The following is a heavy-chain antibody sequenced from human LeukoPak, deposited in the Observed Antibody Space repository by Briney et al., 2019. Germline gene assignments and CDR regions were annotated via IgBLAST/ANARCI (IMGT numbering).Heavy chain of an antibody. J-gene: IGHJ4*02. V-gene: IGHV4-34*01. CDR1: GGSFSGYF. CDR3: ARVPESVGINYFDS. D-gene: IGHD1-26*01. CDR2: INHGGST. Sequence: SGTLSLTCAVYGGSFSGYFWTWVRQPPGMGLEWIGEINHGGSTSYSPSLKSRVTISVDTSKNQFSLNVRSVTAADTAIYYCARVPESVGINYFDSWGQGTLLTVSS.